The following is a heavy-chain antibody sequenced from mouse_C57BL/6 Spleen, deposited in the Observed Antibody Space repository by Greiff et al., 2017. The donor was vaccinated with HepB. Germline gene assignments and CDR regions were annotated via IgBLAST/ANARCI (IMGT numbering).Heavy chain of an antibody. V-gene: IGHV1-80*01. CDR3: SRDYPYAMDD. D-gene: IGHD2-4*01. J-gene: IGHJ4*01. Sequence: VQLQQSGAELVTPGASVKISCKASGYAFSSYWMNWVKQRPGKGLEWIGQIYPGDGDTNYNGKLTGKATMTADKSSSTAYMQLSSLPSEDSAVYVWSRDYPYAMDDWGQGTSVTVSS. CDR1: GYAFSSYW. CDR2: IYPGDGDT.